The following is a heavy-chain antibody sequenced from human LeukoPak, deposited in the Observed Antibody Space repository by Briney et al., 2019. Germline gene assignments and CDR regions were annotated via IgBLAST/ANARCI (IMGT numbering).Heavy chain of an antibody. Sequence: SETLSLTCTVSGGSISSSSYYWGWIRQPPGKGLEWIGSIYYSGSTNYNPSLKSRVTISVDTSKNQFSLKLSSVTAADTAVYYCARASFPNYYGSGSYFHYWGQGTLVTVSS. CDR1: GGSISSSSYY. V-gene: IGHV4-39*07. J-gene: IGHJ4*02. CDR2: IYYSGST. CDR3: ARASFPNYYGSGSYFHY. D-gene: IGHD3-10*01.